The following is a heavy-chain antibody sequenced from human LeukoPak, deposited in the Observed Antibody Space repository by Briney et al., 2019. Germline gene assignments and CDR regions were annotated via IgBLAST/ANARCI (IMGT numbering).Heavy chain of an antibody. Sequence: SETLSLTCTVSGGSISSSSYYWGRIRQPPGKGLEWIGSIYYSGSTYYNPSLKSRVTISVDTSKNQFSLKLSSVTAADTAVYYCASGVAYCGGDCYYGMDVWGQGTTVTVSS. CDR2: IYYSGST. CDR1: GGSISSSSYY. J-gene: IGHJ6*02. CDR3: ASGVAYCGGDCYYGMDV. V-gene: IGHV4-39*07. D-gene: IGHD2-21*01.